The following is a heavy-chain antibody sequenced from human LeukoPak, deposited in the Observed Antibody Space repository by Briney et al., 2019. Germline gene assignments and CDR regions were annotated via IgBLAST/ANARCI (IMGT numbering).Heavy chain of an antibody. J-gene: IGHJ6*02. CDR3: ARDLNYGSGSYYPPVGYYGMDV. CDR2: IKQDGSEK. D-gene: IGHD3-10*01. Sequence: GGSLRLSCAASGFTFSSYWMSWVRQAPGKGLEGVANIKQDGSEKYYADTVKGRCTISRDNAKNSLYLQMNSLRAEDTAVYYCARDLNYGSGSYYPPVGYYGMDVWGQGTTVTVSS. V-gene: IGHV3-7*04. CDR1: GFTFSSYW.